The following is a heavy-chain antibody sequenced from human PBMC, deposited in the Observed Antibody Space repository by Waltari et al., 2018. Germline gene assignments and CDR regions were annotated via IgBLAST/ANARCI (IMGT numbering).Heavy chain of an antibody. CDR1: EFTFSDYW. CDR2: INGVGSIT. D-gene: IGHD3-10*01. CDR3: ARGKSGGWYFDL. Sequence: EVQLVESGGGLIEPGGSLRLSCAASEFTFSDYWIHWVRQVPGKGLVGVSRINGVGSITNYADSEKGRFTISRDNVKNMVYLQVNSLRAEDTAVYFCARGKSGGWYFDLWGRGTLVTVSS. J-gene: IGHJ2*01. V-gene: IGHV3-74*01.